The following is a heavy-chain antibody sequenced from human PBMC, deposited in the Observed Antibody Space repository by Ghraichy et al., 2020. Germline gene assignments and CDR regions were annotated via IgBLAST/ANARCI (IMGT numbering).Heavy chain of an antibody. CDR2: VYYRGKT. J-gene: IGHJ4*02. CDR1: GGSISSSAYY. Sequence: SETLSLTCTVSGGSISSSAYYWGWIRQPPGKGREWIGSVYYRGKTYYNPSLKRRVTIAANTSKNQFSQKLSSVTAADTAVYFCTRRPCTFFDSWSRGNLLRVPS. D-gene: IGHD6-25*01. V-gene: IGHV4-39*01. CDR3: TRRPCTFFDS.